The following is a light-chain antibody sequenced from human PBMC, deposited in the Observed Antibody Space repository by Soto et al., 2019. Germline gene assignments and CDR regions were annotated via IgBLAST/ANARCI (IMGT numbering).Light chain of an antibody. CDR1: QSIRSY. Sequence: DIQMTQSPSTLSAAVGGRLTSTCRASQSIRSYLNWYQQKPGKAPKLLIYDASSLESGVPSRFSGIGSGTEFTLTISSMKPDDFATYYCQQYNSHSTFGQGTKVDIK. V-gene: IGKV1-5*01. CDR2: DAS. J-gene: IGKJ1*01. CDR3: QQYNSHST.